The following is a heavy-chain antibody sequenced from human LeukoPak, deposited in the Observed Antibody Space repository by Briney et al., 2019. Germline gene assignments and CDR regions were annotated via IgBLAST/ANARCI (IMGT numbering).Heavy chain of an antibody. D-gene: IGHD5-12*01. Sequence: GGSLRLSCAASGFTFSSYWMHWVRQAPGKGLVWVSRINSDGSSTSYADSVKGRFTISRDNAKNSLYLQMNSLRAEDTAVYYCARGGYSGYDLRGYYFDYWGQGTLVTVSS. J-gene: IGHJ4*02. CDR1: GFTFSSYW. V-gene: IGHV3-74*01. CDR3: ARGGYSGYDLRGYYFDY. CDR2: INSDGSST.